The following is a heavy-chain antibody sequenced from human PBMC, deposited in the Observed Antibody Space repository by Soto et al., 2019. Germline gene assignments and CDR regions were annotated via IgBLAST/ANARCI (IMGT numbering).Heavy chain of an antibody. CDR2: IYYSGST. CDR3: ARDRNGAGNYFDY. Sequence: QVQLQESGPGLVKPSQTLSLTCTVSGGSISSGDYYWSWIRQPPGKGLEWIGYIYYSGSTYYNPSLKSRVTISVDTXXXXFSLXLXXXXXXDXXVYYCARDRNGAGNYFDYWGQGTLVTVSS. D-gene: IGHD6-19*01. CDR1: GGSISSGDYY. J-gene: IGHJ4*02. V-gene: IGHV4-30-4*01.